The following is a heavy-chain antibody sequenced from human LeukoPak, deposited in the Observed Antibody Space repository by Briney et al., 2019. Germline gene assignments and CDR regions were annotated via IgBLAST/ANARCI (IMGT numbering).Heavy chain of an antibody. J-gene: IGHJ5*02. D-gene: IGHD3-10*01. Sequence: SGGSLRLSCAASGFTFSRYWMHWVRQAPGKGLVWVSRVNSDGSSTTYTDSVKGRFTISRDNAKNTLYLQMNSLRAEDTAVYYCARFGRGLWFDPWGQGTLVTVSS. CDR2: VNSDGSST. V-gene: IGHV3-74*01. CDR1: GFTFSRYW. CDR3: ARFGRGLWFDP.